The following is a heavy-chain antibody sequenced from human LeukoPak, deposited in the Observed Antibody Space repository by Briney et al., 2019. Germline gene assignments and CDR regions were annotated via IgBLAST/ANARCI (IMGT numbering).Heavy chain of an antibody. CDR3: ARGGDLDV. D-gene: IGHD2-21*01. CDR2: ISYDGSNK. Sequence: GGSLRLSCTASKFTFSHYGMQWVRQAPGKGLEWVAVISYDGSNKYYADSVKGRFTISRDNAKNSLYLQMSNLRAEDTAVYFCARGGDLDVWGQGATVTVSS. CDR1: KFTFSHYG. J-gene: IGHJ6*02. V-gene: IGHV3-30*03.